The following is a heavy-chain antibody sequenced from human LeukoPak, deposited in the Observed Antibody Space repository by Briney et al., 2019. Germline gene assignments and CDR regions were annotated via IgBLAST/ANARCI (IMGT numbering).Heavy chain of an antibody. CDR2: IYYSGST. Sequence: PSETLSLTCTVSGGSISSSSYYWGWIRQPPGKGLEWIGSIYYSGSTYYNPSLKSRVTISVDTSKNQFSLKLSSVTAADTAVYYCARVGRDAYDSSGYPDYFDYWGQGTLVTVSS. CDR1: GGSISSSSYY. V-gene: IGHV4-39*07. J-gene: IGHJ4*02. D-gene: IGHD3-22*01. CDR3: ARVGRDAYDSSGYPDYFDY.